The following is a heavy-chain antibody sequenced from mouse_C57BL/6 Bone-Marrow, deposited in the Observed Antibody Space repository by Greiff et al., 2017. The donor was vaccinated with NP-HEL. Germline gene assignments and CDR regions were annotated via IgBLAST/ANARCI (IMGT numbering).Heavy chain of an antibody. J-gene: IGHJ1*03. D-gene: IGHD1-1*01. CDR2: IYPRDGST. V-gene: IGHV1-78*01. Sequence: VQLQQSDAELVKPGASVKISCKVSGYTFTDHTIHWMKQRPEQGLEWIGYIYPRDGSTKYNEKFKGKATLTADKSSSTAYMQLNSLTSKDSAVYFCARNLLLRYPHWYFDVWGTGTTVTVSS. CDR1: GYTFTDHT. CDR3: ARNLLLRYPHWYFDV.